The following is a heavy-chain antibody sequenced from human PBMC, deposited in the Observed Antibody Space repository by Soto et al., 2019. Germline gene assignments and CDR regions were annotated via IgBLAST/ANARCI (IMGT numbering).Heavy chain of an antibody. D-gene: IGHD5-12*01. CDR2: IYYSGST. V-gene: IGHV4-31*01. J-gene: IGHJ4*02. CDR3: ARGSQPRGLRADRDY. CDR1: GGSISSGGYY. Sequence: QVQLQESGPGLVKPSQTLSLTCTVSGGSISSGGYYWSWIRQHPGKGLEWIVYIYYSGSTYYNPPRKGPVTMTVDASKNQFALKLRSVTAADTAVYYCARGSQPRGLRADRDYWGQGTLVTVSS.